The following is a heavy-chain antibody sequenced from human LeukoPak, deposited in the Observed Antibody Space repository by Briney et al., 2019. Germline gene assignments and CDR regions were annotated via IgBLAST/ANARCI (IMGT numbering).Heavy chain of an antibody. J-gene: IGHJ4*02. D-gene: IGHD6-19*01. CDR2: IFYSGST. V-gene: IGHV4-59*08. Sequence: SASLSLTWTMAGRSISTYCCSSVRQPPGKGIGWVGYIFYSGSTNNNPSLMGRPTLSVDTSKNQSPLKLSSVTAADTAVYYCARLIAVAGTYRGHFDYWGQGALVTVSS. CDR3: ARLIAVAGTYRGHFDY. CDR1: GRSISTYC.